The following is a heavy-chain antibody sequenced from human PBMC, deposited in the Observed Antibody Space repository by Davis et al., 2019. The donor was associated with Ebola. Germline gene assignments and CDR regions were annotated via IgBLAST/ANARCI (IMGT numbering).Heavy chain of an antibody. V-gene: IGHV3-53*01. CDR3: ARDGVSSYGFDM. CDR1: GFIVRINY. CDR2: IDSGGST. Sequence: PGGSLSLSCAASGFIVRINYMSCVRQAPGKGLEWVSTIDSGGSTYYADSVKGRFTISRDNSKNMVYLQMNSLRAEDTAVYYCARDGVSSYGFDMWGQGTMVTVSS. J-gene: IGHJ3*02. D-gene: IGHD3-10*01.